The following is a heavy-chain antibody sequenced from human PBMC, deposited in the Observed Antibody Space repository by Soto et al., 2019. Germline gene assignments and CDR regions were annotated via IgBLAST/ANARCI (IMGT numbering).Heavy chain of an antibody. Sequence: GGSLRLSCAASGFTFSSYCMSWVRQAPGKGLEWVANIKQDGSEKYYVDSVKGRFTISRDNAKNSLYLQMNSLRAEDTAVYYCARVGDSSSWGFYYYYGMDVWGQGTTVTVSS. CDR3: ARVGDSSSWGFYYYYGMDV. CDR1: GFTFSSYC. CDR2: IKQDGSEK. D-gene: IGHD6-13*01. J-gene: IGHJ6*02. V-gene: IGHV3-7*01.